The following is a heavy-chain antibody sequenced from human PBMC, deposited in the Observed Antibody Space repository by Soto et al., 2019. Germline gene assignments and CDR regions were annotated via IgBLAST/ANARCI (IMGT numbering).Heavy chain of an antibody. CDR1: GGTFSSYA. CDR2: IIPIFGTA. D-gene: IGHD3-10*02. V-gene: IGHV1-69*13. CDR3: ARDRNTMLMDQDYYGMDV. J-gene: IGHJ6*02. Sequence: GASVKFSCKASGGTFSSYAISWVRQAPGQGLEWMGGIIPIFGTANYAQKFQGRVTITADESTSTAYMELSSLRSEDTAVYYCARDRNTMLMDQDYYGMDVWGQGTTV.